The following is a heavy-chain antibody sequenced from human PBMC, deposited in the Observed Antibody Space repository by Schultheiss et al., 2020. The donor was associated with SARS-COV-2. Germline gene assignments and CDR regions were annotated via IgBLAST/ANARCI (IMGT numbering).Heavy chain of an antibody. CDR2: IYYSGSTNYN. CDR3: ARGSSSFHF. Sequence: SETLSLTCNVSGGSINSNYWTWIRQPPGKGLEWIGYIYYSGSTNYNNYNPSLESRVTISVDTSKNHFSLKLSAVTAADTAVYYCARGSSSFHFWGQGTLVTVSS. V-gene: IGHV4-59*08. CDR1: GGSINSNY. D-gene: IGHD2-15*01. J-gene: IGHJ4*02.